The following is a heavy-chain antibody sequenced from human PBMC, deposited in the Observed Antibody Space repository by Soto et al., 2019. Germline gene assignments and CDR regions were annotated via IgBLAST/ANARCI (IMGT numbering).Heavy chain of an antibody. V-gene: IGHV1-69*12. J-gene: IGHJ4*02. CDR2: IIPIFGTA. Sequence: QVQLVQSGAEVKKPGSSVKVSCKASGGTFSSYAISWVRQAPGQGLEWMGGIIPIFGTANYAQKFQGRVTITADESXSXXYMELSSLRCEDTAVYYCASRVTYCGGDCYDRDDYWGQGTLVTVSS. CDR1: GGTFSSYA. CDR3: ASRVTYCGGDCYDRDDY. D-gene: IGHD2-21*02.